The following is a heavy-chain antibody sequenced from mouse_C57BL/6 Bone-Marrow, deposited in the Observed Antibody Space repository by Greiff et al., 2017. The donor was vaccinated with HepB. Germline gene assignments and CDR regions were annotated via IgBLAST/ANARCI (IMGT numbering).Heavy chain of an antibody. CDR1: GFTFSNYW. D-gene: IGHD1-1*01. J-gene: IGHJ1*03. Sequence: DVQLQESGGGLVQPGGSMKLSCVASGFTFSNYWMNWVRQSPEKGLEWVAQIRLKSDNYATHDAESVKGSFTISRDDSKSSVYLQMNNLRAEDTGIYYCTGGNTTVVATDFDVWGTGPTDTVS. CDR3: TGGNTTVVATDFDV. CDR2: IRLKSDNYAT. V-gene: IGHV6-3*01.